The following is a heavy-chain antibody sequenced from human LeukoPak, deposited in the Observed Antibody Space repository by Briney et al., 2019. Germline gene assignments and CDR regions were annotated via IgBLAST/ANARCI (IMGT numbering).Heavy chain of an antibody. CDR1: GGSISSYY. CDR3: ARDLHYDILTGYSGTTFDY. J-gene: IGHJ4*02. V-gene: IGHV4-4*07. CDR2: IYTSGST. D-gene: IGHD3-9*01. Sequence: SETLSLTCTVSGGSISSYYWSWIRQPAGKGLEWIGRIYTSGSTNYNPSLKRRVTMSVDTSKNQFSLKLSSVTAAHTAVYYCARDLHYDILTGYSGTTFDYWGQGTLVTVSS.